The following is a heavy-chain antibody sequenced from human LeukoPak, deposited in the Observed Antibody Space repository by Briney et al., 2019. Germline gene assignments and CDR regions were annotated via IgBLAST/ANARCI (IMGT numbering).Heavy chain of an antibody. CDR1: GGSISSGGYY. J-gene: IGHJ6*03. Sequence: PSETLSLTCTVSGGSISSGGYYWSWIRQHPGKGLEWIGYINYSGSTYYNPSLKSRVTISVDTSKNQFSLKLSSVTAADTAVYYCARGFGVWQRTTYYYYMDVWGKGTTVTVSS. CDR3: ARGFGVWQRTTYYYYMDV. D-gene: IGHD6-25*01. V-gene: IGHV4-31*03. CDR2: INYSGST.